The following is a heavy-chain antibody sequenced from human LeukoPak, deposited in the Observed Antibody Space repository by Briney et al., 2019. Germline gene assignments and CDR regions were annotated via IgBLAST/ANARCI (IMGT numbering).Heavy chain of an antibody. V-gene: IGHV4-34*01. Sequence: SETLSLTCAVYGGSFSGYYWSWIRQPPGKGLEWIGEINHSGSTNYNPSLKSRVTISVDTSKNQFSLKLSSVTAADTAVYYCARGRGAYCGGDCYVDFDYWGQGTLVTVSS. CDR3: ARGRGAYCGGDCYVDFDY. CDR2: INHSGST. D-gene: IGHD2-21*02. J-gene: IGHJ4*02. CDR1: GGSFSGYY.